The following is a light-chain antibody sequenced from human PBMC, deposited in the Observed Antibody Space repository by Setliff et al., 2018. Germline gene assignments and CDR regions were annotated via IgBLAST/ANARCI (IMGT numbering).Light chain of an antibody. V-gene: IGLV2-14*01. CDR2: EVT. Sequence: QSALTQPASVSGSPGQSITISCTGTSSDVGLYDYVSWYQQHPGKAPKLIISEVTVRPSGVSNRLSGSKSGNTASLTISGLQAEDEADYYCSSSTISTTYVFGTGTKVTVL. J-gene: IGLJ1*01. CDR3: SSSTISTTYV. CDR1: SSDVGLYDY.